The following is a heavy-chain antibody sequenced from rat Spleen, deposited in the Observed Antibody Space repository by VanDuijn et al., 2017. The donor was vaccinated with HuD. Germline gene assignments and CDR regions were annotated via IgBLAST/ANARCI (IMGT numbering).Heavy chain of an antibody. Sequence: EVQLVESDGGLVQPGRSLKLSCAASGFTFSDFYMAWVRQAPTKGLEWVATISYDGSSTYYRDSVTGRFTISRDDAKSTLYLQMDSLRSEDTATYYCARHGEQLFDFWGPGTMSPCPQ. CDR1: GFTFSDFY. CDR3: ARHGEQLFDF. D-gene: IGHD1-10*01. V-gene: IGHV5-29*01. J-gene: IGHJ1*01. CDR2: ISYDGSST.